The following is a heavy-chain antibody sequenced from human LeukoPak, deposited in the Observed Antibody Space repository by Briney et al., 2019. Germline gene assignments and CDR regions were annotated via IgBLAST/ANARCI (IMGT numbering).Heavy chain of an antibody. CDR2: INHSGST. J-gene: IGHJ4*02. D-gene: IGHD3-22*01. CDR1: GGSFSGYY. Sequence: SETLSLTCAVYGGSFSGYYWSWIRQPRGKGLEWIGEINHSGSTNYNPSLKSRVTISVDTSKNQFSLKLSSVTAADTAVYYCAILYYDSSGYHDYWGQGTLVTVSS. V-gene: IGHV4-34*01. CDR3: AILYYDSSGYHDY.